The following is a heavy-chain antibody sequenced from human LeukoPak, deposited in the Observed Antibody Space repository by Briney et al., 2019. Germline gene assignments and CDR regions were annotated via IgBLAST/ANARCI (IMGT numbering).Heavy chain of an antibody. V-gene: IGHV3-7*03. D-gene: IGHD5-18*01. J-gene: IGHJ5*02. CDR3: AKAPGYNYAPRGWIDP. CDR1: GFTFSSYW. Sequence: PGGSLRLSCAASGFTFSSYWMSWVRQAPGKGLEWVANIKQDGSEKYYVDSVKGRFTISRDNSKNTLYLQMNSLRAEDTAVYYCAKAPGYNYAPRGWIDPWGQGTLVTVSS. CDR2: IKQDGSEK.